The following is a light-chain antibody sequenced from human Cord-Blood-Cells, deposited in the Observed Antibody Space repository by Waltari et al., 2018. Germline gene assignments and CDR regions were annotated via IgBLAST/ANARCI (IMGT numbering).Light chain of an antibody. CDR3: SSYTSSSIPYV. CDR2: EVS. CDR1: SSDVGGYNY. J-gene: IGLJ1*01. Sequence: QSALTQPASVSGSPGQSITISCTGTSSDVGGYNYVSWYQQHPGKAPQLIIYEVSKRPSGVSNRFSGSKSGNTASLTISGLQADDEADYYCSSYTSSSIPYVFGTGTKVTVL. V-gene: IGLV2-14*01.